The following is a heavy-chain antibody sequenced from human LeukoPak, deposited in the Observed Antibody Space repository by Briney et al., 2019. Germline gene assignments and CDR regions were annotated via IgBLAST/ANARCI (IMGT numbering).Heavy chain of an antibody. CDR3: ASDHLSHYDILTGENLPQTYGMDA. Sequence: ASVKVSCKASGYTFISYGISWVRQAPGQGLEWMGWISAYNGNTNYAQKLQGRVTMTTDTSTSTAYMELRSLRSDDTAVYYCASDHLSHYDILTGENLPQTYGMDAWGQGTTVTVSS. CDR2: ISAYNGNT. J-gene: IGHJ6*02. CDR1: GYTFISYG. D-gene: IGHD3-9*01. V-gene: IGHV1-18*01.